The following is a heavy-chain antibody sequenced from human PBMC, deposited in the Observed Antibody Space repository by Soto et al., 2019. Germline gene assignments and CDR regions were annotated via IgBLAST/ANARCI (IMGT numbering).Heavy chain of an antibody. D-gene: IGHD2-15*01. CDR1: GFTFSSYA. Sequence: GGSLRLSCAASGFTFSSYAMHWVRQAPGKGLEWVAVISYDGSNKYYADSVKGRFTISRDNSKNTLYLQMNSLRAEDTAVYYCASLYGVAAHHLYYYYGMDVWGQGTTVTVSS. CDR3: ASLYGVAAHHLYYYYGMDV. V-gene: IGHV3-30-3*01. CDR2: ISYDGSNK. J-gene: IGHJ6*02.